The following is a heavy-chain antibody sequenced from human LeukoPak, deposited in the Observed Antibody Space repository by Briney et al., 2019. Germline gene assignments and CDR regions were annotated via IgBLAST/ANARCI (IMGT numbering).Heavy chain of an antibody. CDR1: GFTLSSYA. V-gene: IGHV3-30*04. Sequence: GGSLRLSCAASGFTLSSYAMHWVRQAPGKGLEWVAVISYDGSNKYYADSVKGRFTISRDNSKNTLYLQMNTLRAEDSALYYCTRTGLGYRLGNGLDAWGQGTQVTVSS. CDR3: TRTGLGYRLGNGLDA. D-gene: IGHD5-18*01. CDR2: ISYDGSNK. J-gene: IGHJ5*02.